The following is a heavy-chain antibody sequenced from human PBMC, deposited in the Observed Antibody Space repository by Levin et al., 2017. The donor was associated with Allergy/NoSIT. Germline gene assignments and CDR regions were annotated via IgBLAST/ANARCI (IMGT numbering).Heavy chain of an antibody. D-gene: IGHD3-10*01. V-gene: IGHV1-69*13. CDR3: ARGNYDYYYMDV. Sequence: SVKVSCKASGGTFSSYAISWVRQAPGQGLEWMGGIIPIFGTANYAQKFQGRVTITADESTSTAYMELSSLRSEDTAVYYCARGNYDYYYMDVWGKGTTVTVSS. J-gene: IGHJ6*03. CDR1: GGTFSSYA. CDR2: IIPIFGTA.